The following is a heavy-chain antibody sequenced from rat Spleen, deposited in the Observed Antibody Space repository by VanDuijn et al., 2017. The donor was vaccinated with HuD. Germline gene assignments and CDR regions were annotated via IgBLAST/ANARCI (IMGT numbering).Heavy chain of an antibody. D-gene: IGHD1-10*01. V-gene: IGHV5-29*01. CDR3: ARPGTTHVFDY. J-gene: IGHJ2*01. CDR2: ISYDGSST. Sequence: EVQLVESDGGLVQPGRSLKLSCAASGFTFSDYYMAWVRQAPTKGLEWVATISYDGSSTYYRDSVKGRFTISRDNAKSTLYLQINSLRSEDTATYYCARPGTTHVFDYWGQGVMVTVSS. CDR1: GFTFSDYY.